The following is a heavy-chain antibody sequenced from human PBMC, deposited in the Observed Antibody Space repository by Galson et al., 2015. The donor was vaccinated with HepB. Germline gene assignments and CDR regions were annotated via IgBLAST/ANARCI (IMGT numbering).Heavy chain of an antibody. CDR3: ARMYCSSTGCYYSYYYYMDV. Sequence: SVKVSCKASGYTFTTYGISWVRQAPGQGLEWVGWFSANNGNTYYAQKLQGRVTLTTDTSTSTAYMELRSLRSDDTAVYYCARMYCSSTGCYYSYYYYMDVWGKGTTVTVSS. D-gene: IGHD2-2*01. CDR1: GYTFTTYG. V-gene: IGHV1-18*01. J-gene: IGHJ6*03. CDR2: FSANNGNT.